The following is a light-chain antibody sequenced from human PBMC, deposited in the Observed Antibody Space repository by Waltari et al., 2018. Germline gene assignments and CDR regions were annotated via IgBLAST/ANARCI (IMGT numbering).Light chain of an antibody. V-gene: IGKV1-NL1*01. J-gene: IGKJ4*01. CDR1: RDISNS. Sequence: DFQMTQSPSSLSASVGETVTITCRASRDISNSLAWYQQQAGRPPKLLLYAASTLQTGVPSRFSGTGSGTEYTLTITSLKPEDFATYYCQQYYGTVFTFGGGTMVEIK. CDR2: AAS. CDR3: QQYYGTVFT.